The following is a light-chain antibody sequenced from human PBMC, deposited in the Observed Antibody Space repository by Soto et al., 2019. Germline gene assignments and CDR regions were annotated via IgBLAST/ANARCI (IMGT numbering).Light chain of an antibody. V-gene: IGKV3-11*01. Sequence: EIVLTHSPATLSLSPGERAALSCRASQSVSNYLAWYQQKPGQAPRLLIYDASNRASGIPARFSGSGSGTDFTLTIGSLDPEDFAVYYCQQRSNWPPVTFGGGTKVDIK. CDR2: DAS. J-gene: IGKJ4*01. CDR1: QSVSNY. CDR3: QQRSNWPPVT.